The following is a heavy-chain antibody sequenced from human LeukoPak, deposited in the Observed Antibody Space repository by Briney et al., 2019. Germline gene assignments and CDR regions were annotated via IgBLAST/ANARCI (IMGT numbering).Heavy chain of an antibody. CDR1: GFTFSSYA. D-gene: IGHD3-16*01. Sequence: PGGSLRLSCAASGFTFSSYAMSLVRQAPGKGQEWVSAISGSGGSTYYADSVKGRFTISRDNSRDTLYLQMNSLRAEDTAVYYCAKGYYDYVWGSYYFDYWGQGTLVTVSS. J-gene: IGHJ4*02. V-gene: IGHV3-23*01. CDR3: AKGYYDYVWGSYYFDY. CDR2: ISGSGGST.